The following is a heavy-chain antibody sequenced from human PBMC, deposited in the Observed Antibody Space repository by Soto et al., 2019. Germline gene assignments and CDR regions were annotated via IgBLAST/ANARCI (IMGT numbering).Heavy chain of an antibody. V-gene: IGHV3-30*18. J-gene: IGHJ4*02. CDR2: ISYDGSNK. CDR1: GFTFSSYG. CDR3: AKVVSRAVAGLLYFDY. Sequence: GESLKISCAASGFTFSSYGMHWVRQAPGKGLEWVAVISYDGSNKYYADTVKGRFTISRDNSKNTLYLQMNSLRAEDTAVYYCAKVVSRAVAGLLYFDYWGQGTLVTVSS. D-gene: IGHD6-19*01.